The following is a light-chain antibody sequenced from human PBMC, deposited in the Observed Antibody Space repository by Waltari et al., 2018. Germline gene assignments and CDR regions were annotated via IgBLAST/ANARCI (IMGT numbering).Light chain of an antibody. J-gene: IGLJ2*01. Sequence: QSALTQPASVSGSPGQSITISCTGSNSDVGTYNYVSWYQQYPGKAPKLVIHDVSSRPSGTSYHFSGSKSGNTASLTISGLQAEDEADYYCSSYTTSDVVVFGGGTKVTVL. V-gene: IGLV2-14*03. CDR2: DVS. CDR1: NSDVGTYNY. CDR3: SSYTTSDVVV.